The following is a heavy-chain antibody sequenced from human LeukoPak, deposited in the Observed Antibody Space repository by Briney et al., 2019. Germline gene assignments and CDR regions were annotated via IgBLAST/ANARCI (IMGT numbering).Heavy chain of an antibody. Sequence: ASVKVSCKASGYTFTDYYMHWVRQAPGQGLEWMGRINPNSGGTNYAQKFQGRVTMTRDTSISIGYMELSRLKSDDTAVYYCTADKKLGDFDYWGQGTLVTVS. D-gene: IGHD7-27*01. V-gene: IGHV1-2*06. CDR3: TADKKLGDFDY. CDR1: GYTFTDYY. J-gene: IGHJ4*02. CDR2: INPNSGGT.